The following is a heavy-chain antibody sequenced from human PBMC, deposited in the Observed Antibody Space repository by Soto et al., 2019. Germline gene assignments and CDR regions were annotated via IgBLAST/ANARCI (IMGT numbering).Heavy chain of an antibody. CDR2: INAGNGNT. CDR3: ARGYGDY. CDR1: GYTFTNYA. J-gene: IGHJ4*02. Sequence: QVQLVQSGAEVKKPGASVKVSCKTSGYTFTNYAIHWVRQAPGQRLEWMGWINAGNGNTKYSQNFQGRVTITRDTSASTADMELGSLSSEDTAVYYCARGYGDYWGQGSRVTVSS. V-gene: IGHV1-3*01. D-gene: IGHD6-25*01.